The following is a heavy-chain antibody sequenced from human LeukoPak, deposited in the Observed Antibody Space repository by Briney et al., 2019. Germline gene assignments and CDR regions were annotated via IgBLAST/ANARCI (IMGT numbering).Heavy chain of an antibody. J-gene: IGHJ4*02. D-gene: IGHD3-3*01. CDR1: GDSVSSNSAA. Sequence: SQTPSLTCAISGDSVSSNSAAWNWIRQSPSRGLEWLGRTFYRSKWYNDYAVSVKSRITINPDTSKNQVSLQLNSVTPEDTAVYYCARETSFRYYDIWSGWDYWGQGTLVTVSS. CDR3: ARETSFRYYDIWSGWDY. CDR2: TFYRSKWYN. V-gene: IGHV6-1*01.